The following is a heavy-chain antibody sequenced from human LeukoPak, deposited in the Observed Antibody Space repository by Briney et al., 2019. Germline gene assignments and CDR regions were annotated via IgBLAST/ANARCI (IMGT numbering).Heavy chain of an antibody. D-gene: IGHD3-10*01. V-gene: IGHV4-39*07. J-gene: IGHJ4*02. CDR1: GGSISSSSYY. CDR3: ARTYYYGSGNFDY. CDR2: IYYSGST. Sequence: SETLSLTCTVSGGSISSSSYYWGWIRQPPGKGLEWLGSIYYSGSTYYNPSLKSRVPISVDTSKNQFSLKLSSVTAADTAVYYCARTYYYGSGNFDYWGQGTLVTVSS.